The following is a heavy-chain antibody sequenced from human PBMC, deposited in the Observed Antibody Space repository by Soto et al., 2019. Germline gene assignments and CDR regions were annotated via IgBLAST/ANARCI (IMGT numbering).Heavy chain of an antibody. J-gene: IGHJ5*02. V-gene: IGHV4-4*07. CDR3: ARGNIVATIGDWFDP. Sequence: PSETLSLTCTVSGGSISSYYWSWIRQPAGKGLEWIGRIYTSGSTKYSPSLKSRVTMSVDTSKNQFSLKLSSVTAADTAVYYCARGNIVATIGDWFDPWGQGTLVTVSS. CDR1: GGSISSYY. D-gene: IGHD5-12*01. CDR2: IYTSGST.